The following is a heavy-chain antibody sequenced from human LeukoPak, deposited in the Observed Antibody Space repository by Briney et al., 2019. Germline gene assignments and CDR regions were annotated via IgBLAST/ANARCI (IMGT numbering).Heavy chain of an antibody. V-gene: IGHV4-4*07. J-gene: IGHJ4*02. CDR3: ARQLPTAAADTRGYFDY. CDR1: GGSTNGYY. CDR2: VYASGTT. Sequence: SETLSLTCTVSGGSTNGYYWNWIRQPAGKGLEWIGRVYASGTTNYNPSLKSRATLSVDTSNNQFSLKLTSVTAADAAVYFCARQLPTAAADTRGYFDYWGQGTVVTVSS. D-gene: IGHD6-25*01.